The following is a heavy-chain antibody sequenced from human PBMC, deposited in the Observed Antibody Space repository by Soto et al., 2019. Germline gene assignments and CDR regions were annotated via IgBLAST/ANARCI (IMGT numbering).Heavy chain of an antibody. CDR2: FDPEDGET. D-gene: IGHD3-10*01. J-gene: IGHJ5*02. CDR3: ARGSSSTGSGSYHWFDP. V-gene: IGHV1-24*01. Sequence: ASVKVSCKVSGYTLTELSMHWVRQAPGKGLEWMGGFDPEDGETIYAQKLQGRVTMTTDTSTSTAYMELRSLRSDDTAVYYCARGSSSTGSGSYHWFDPWGQGTLVTVSS. CDR1: GYTLTELS.